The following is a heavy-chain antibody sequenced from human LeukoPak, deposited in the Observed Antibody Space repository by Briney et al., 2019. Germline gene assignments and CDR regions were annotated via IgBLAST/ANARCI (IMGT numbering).Heavy chain of an antibody. CDR3: AQSSGWDSLKY. D-gene: IGHD6-19*01. Sequence: RASVKVSCKASGHTFTGYYMHWVRQAPGHGLEWMGWINPNSGGTNHAQKFQGRVSMTRDTSISTAYMELSRLRSDDTAVYYCAQSSGWDSLKYWGQGTLVTVSS. CDR2: INPNSGGT. CDR1: GHTFTGYY. J-gene: IGHJ4*02. V-gene: IGHV1-2*02.